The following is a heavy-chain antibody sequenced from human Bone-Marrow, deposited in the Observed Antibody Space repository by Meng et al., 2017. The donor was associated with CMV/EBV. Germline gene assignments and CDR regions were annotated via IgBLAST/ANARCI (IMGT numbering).Heavy chain of an antibody. CDR1: GGTFSSYT. CDR3: ARGPSPPPRKSYIVGATHSTVNGMDV. CDR2: IIPILGIA. J-gene: IGHJ6*02. V-gene: IGHV1-69*02. Sequence: SVKVSCKASGGTFSSYTISWVRQAPGQGLEWMGRIIPILGIANYAQKFQGRVTITADKSTSTAYMELSSLRSEDTAVYYCARGPSPPPRKSYIVGATHSTVNGMDVWGQGTTVTVSS. D-gene: IGHD1-26*01.